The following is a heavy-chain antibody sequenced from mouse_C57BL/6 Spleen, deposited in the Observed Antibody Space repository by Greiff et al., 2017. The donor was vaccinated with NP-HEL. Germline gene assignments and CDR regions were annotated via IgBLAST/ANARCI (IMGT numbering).Heavy chain of an antibody. V-gene: IGHV1-59*01. J-gene: IGHJ2*01. Sequence: QVQLQQPGAELVRPGTSVKLSCKASGYTFTSYWMHWVKQRPGQGLEWIGVIDPSDSYTNYTQKFKGKATLTVDTSSSTAYMHLSSLTTEASAVYSCARKGSNYFDYWGQGTTLTVSS. D-gene: IGHD5-1*01. CDR3: ARKGSNYFDY. CDR1: GYTFTSYW. CDR2: IDPSDSYT.